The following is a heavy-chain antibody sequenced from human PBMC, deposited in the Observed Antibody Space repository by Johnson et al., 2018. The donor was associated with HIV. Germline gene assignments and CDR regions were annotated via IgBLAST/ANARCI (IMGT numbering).Heavy chain of an antibody. J-gene: IGHJ3*02. D-gene: IGHD1-26*01. CDR2: INWNGGST. CDR3: ARDGPRGSYGAFDI. V-gene: IGHV3-20*04. Sequence: VQLVESGGGVVRPGGSLRLSCAASGFTFDDYGMSWVRQAPGKGLEWVSGINWNGGSTGYADSVKDRFTISRDTSKNTLYLQMNSLRAEDTALYSCARDGPRGSYGAFDIWGQGTMVTVSS. CDR1: GFTFDDYG.